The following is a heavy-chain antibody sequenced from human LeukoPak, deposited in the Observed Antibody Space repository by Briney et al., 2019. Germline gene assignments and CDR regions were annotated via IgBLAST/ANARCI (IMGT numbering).Heavy chain of an antibody. J-gene: IGHJ4*02. Sequence: GGSLRLSCAASGFTFSSYGMHWVRQAPGKGLEWVAVISYDGSNKYYADSVKGRFTISRDNSKNTLYLQMNSLRAEDTAVYYCARGYYDSSGHYYFDYWGQGTLVTVSS. CDR2: ISYDGSNK. V-gene: IGHV3-30*03. CDR3: ARGYYDSSGHYYFDY. CDR1: GFTFSSYG. D-gene: IGHD3-22*01.